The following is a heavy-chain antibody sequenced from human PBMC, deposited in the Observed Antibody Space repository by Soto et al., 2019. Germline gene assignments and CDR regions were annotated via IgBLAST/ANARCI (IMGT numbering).Heavy chain of an antibody. CDR2: MYSGGCT. V-gene: IGHV3-53*01. J-gene: IGHJ4*02. Sequence: EVQLVESGGGLIQPGGSLRLSCAASGLTVSSTYMSWVRQAPGKGLEWVSVMYSGGCTYYADSVKGRFTISRDNSKNTLYLQMSSLRAEDTAVYYFARDDAAYWGQGSLVTVSS. CDR1: GLTVSSTY. D-gene: IGHD6-25*01. CDR3: ARDDAAY.